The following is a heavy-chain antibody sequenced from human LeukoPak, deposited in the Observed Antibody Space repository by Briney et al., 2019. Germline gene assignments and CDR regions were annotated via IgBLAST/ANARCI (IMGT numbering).Heavy chain of an antibody. J-gene: IGHJ4*02. V-gene: IGHV3-7*03. D-gene: IGHD5-12*01. CDR1: GFTFSSYW. CDR3: ARGYSGYDHYFDY. Sequence: PGGSLRLSCAASGFTFSSYWMSWVRQAPGKGLEWVANIKQDGSEKYYVDSVKGRFTISRDNAKNSLYLQMNSLRAEDTAVYYCARGYSGYDHYFDYWGQGTLVTVSS. CDR2: IKQDGSEK.